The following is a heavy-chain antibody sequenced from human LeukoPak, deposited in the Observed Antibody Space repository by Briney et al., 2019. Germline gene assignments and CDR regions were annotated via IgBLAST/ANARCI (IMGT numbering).Heavy chain of an antibody. CDR1: GSSVSTSCVD. CDR2: IDWDDDK. D-gene: IGHD2-21*02. J-gene: IGHJ4*02. CDR3: AQEGYCGGDSYFFDY. Sequence: CGPALVKPTQTLTLTCKFSGSSVSTSCVDRGCIRQPPGKALEWLALIDWDDDKHYSPSLKSRLTVTTDTSKNQVFLTMNNMAPVDTATYFCAQEGYCGGDSYFFDYWGQGTLVTVSS. V-gene: IGHV2-5*02.